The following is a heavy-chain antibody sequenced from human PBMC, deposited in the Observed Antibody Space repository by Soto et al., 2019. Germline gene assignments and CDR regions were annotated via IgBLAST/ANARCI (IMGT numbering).Heavy chain of an antibody. CDR3: AKEVGATDY. V-gene: IGHV3-30*18. D-gene: IGHD1-26*01. CDR1: GFTFSSYG. CDR2: ISYDGSNK. Sequence: QVQLVESGGGVVQPGRSLRLSCAASGFTFSSYGMHWVRQAPGKGLEWVAVISYDGSNKYYADSVKGRFTISRDNSKNTLNLQMNSLRAEDTAVYYCAKEVGATDYWGQGTLVTVSS. J-gene: IGHJ4*02.